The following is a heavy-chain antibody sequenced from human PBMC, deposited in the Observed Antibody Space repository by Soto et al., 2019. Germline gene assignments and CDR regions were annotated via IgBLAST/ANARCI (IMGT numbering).Heavy chain of an antibody. CDR1: GFTFSDYY. V-gene: IGHV3-11*01. CDR2: ISSSGSTI. Sequence: GGSLRLSCAASGFTFSDYYMSWIRQAPGKGLEWVSYISSSGSTIYYADSLKGRFTISRDNAKNSLYLQMNSLRAEDTAVYYCARGRGSSWEGPYYYYMDVWGKGTTVTVSS. CDR3: ARGRGSSWEGPYYYYMDV. D-gene: IGHD6-13*01. J-gene: IGHJ6*03.